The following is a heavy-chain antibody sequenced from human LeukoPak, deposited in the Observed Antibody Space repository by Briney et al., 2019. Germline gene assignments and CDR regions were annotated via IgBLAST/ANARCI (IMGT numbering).Heavy chain of an antibody. Sequence: ASVKVSCKASGYTFTSYDINWVRQATGQGLEWMGWMNPNSGNTGYAQKFQGRVTMTRNTSISTAYMELSSLRSEDTAVYYCARGAPIVLMVYGDHYYYGMDVWGQGTTVTVSS. CDR2: MNPNSGNT. V-gene: IGHV1-8*01. CDR1: GYTFTSYD. D-gene: IGHD2-8*01. CDR3: ARGAPIVLMVYGDHYYYGMDV. J-gene: IGHJ6*02.